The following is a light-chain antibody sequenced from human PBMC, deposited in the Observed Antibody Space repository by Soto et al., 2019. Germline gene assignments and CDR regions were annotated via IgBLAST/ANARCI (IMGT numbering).Light chain of an antibody. Sequence: QSVLTQPASVSGSPGQSITISCTGTSSDVGAYNFVSWYQQHPGKAPKLMIYEVSSRPSGVSNRFSGSKSGNTASLTISGLQPEDEADYYCSSYTTSSTLVFGTGTKVTVL. CDR3: SSYTTSSTLV. CDR2: EVS. CDR1: SSDVGAYNF. V-gene: IGLV2-14*03. J-gene: IGLJ1*01.